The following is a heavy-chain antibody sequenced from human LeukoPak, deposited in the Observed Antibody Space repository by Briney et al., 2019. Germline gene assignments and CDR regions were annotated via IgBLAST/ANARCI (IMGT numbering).Heavy chain of an antibody. Sequence: GGSLRLFCPVSGFIFSNYWITFGLQAPGKGLEWVANIKQDGSEKYYVDSVKGRFTISRDNAKKSLYLQMNSLRAEDTAVYFCARDRIIPQSWGQGTLVTVSS. V-gene: IGHV3-7*04. CDR1: GFIFSNYW. D-gene: IGHD2-21*01. J-gene: IGHJ5*02. CDR3: ARDRIIPQS. CDR2: IKQDGSEK.